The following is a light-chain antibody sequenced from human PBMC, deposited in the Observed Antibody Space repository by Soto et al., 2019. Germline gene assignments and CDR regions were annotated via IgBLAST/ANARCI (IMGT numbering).Light chain of an antibody. CDR1: QGIRND. J-gene: IGKJ5*01. CDR3: QQTYTTPEIT. Sequence: DIQLTQPPSSLSASVGDRVTITCRASQGIRNDLVWYQLKPGKAPNLLMYGASYLKSGVPTRFSGSGSGTDFTLTISSLQPEDFAIYYCQQTYTTPEITFGQGTRLEIK. CDR2: GAS. V-gene: IGKV1-39*01.